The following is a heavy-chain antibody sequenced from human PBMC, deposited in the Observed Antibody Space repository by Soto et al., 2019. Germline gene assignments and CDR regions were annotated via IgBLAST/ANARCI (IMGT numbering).Heavy chain of an antibody. CDR3: ARERVEDTAMVTGSLFDY. V-gene: IGHV1-69*01. CDR2: IIPIFGTA. Sequence: QVQLVQSGAEVKKPGSSVKVSCKASGGTFSSYAISWVRQAPGQGLEWMGGIIPIFGTANYAQKFQGRVTITADESTSTAYMELSSLRSEDTAVYYCARERVEDTAMVTGSLFDYWGQGTLVTVSS. D-gene: IGHD5-18*01. CDR1: GGTFSSYA. J-gene: IGHJ4*02.